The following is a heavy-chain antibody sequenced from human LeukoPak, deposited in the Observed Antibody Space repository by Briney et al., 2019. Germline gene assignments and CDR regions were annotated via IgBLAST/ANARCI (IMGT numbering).Heavy chain of an antibody. V-gene: IGHV4-39*01. J-gene: IGHJ4*02. CDR3: ARHFVLYSYGPMGGFDY. CDR1: GGSISSSSYY. D-gene: IGHD5-18*01. CDR2: IYYSGST. Sequence: SSETLSLTCTVSGGSISSSSYYWGWIRQPPGEGLEWIGSIYYSGSTYYNPSLKSRVTISVDTSKNQFSLKLSSVTAADTAVYYCARHFVLYSYGPMGGFDYWGQGTLVTVSS.